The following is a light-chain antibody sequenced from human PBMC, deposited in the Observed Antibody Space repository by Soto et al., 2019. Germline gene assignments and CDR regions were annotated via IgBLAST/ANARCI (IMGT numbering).Light chain of an antibody. CDR2: DVS. Sequence: QSVLTQPASVSGSPGQSITISCTGTSSDVGGYDFVSWYQQRPGKDPKLIIYDVSNRPSGVSNRFSGSKSGNTASLTISGLQAEDEADYYCTSYTRSDIVVFGGGTKLTVL. J-gene: IGLJ2*01. V-gene: IGLV2-14*01. CDR1: SSDVGGYDF. CDR3: TSYTRSDIVV.